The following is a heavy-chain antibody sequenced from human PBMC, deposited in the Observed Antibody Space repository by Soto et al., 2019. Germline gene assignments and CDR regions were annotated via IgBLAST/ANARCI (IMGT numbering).Heavy chain of an antibody. V-gene: IGHV4-59*08. CDR2: IYYSGST. CDR3: ARPRTGWHAFYI. Sequence: SETLSLTCTVSGGSISSYYWSWIRQPPGKGLEWIGYIYYSGSTNYNPSLKSRVTISVDTSKNQFSLKLSSVTAADTAVYYCARPRTGWHAFYILGQGTMVTVS. CDR1: GGSISSYY. D-gene: IGHD6-19*01. J-gene: IGHJ3*02.